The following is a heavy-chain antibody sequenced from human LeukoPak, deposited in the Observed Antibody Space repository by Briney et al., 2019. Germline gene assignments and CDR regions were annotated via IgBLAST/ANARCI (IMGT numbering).Heavy chain of an antibody. V-gene: IGHV1-46*01. CDR1: GYTFTSYY. CDR3: ARDRSTAMPNHWFDP. CDR2: INPSGGST. J-gene: IGHJ5*02. Sequence: ASVKVSCKASGYTFTSYYMHWVRQAPGQGLEWMGTINPSGGSTSYAQKFQGRVTMTRDMSTSTVYMELSSLRSEDTAVYYCARDRSTAMPNHWFDPWGQGTLVTVSS. D-gene: IGHD5-18*01.